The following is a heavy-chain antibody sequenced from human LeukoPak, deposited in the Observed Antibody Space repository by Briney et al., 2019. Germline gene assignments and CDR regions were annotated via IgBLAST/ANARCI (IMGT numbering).Heavy chain of an antibody. V-gene: IGHV4-59*01. CDR3: ARIHSSRYLDY. CDR1: GGSISSYY. Sequence: PSETLSLTCTVSGGSISSYYWSWIRQPPGKGPEWIGYIYYSGSTNYNPSLKSRVTISVDTSKNQFSLKLSSVTAADTAVYYCARIHSSRYLDYWGQGTLVTVSS. J-gene: IGHJ4*02. D-gene: IGHD3-22*01. CDR2: IYYSGST.